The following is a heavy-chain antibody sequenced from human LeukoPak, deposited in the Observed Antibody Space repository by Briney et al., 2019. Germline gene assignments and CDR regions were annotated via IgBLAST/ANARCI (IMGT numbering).Heavy chain of an antibody. CDR2: ISSSDSTI. Sequence: GGSLRLSCAASGFTFSSYEMNWVRQAPGKGLEWVSYISSSDSTIYYADSVKGRFTISRDNAKNSLYLQMNSLRAEDTAIYYCARGDSSRSWSNPFDCWAQATLVTVSS. CDR3: ARGDSSRSWSNPFDC. V-gene: IGHV3-48*03. D-gene: IGHD6-13*01. J-gene: IGHJ4*02. CDR1: GFTFSSYE.